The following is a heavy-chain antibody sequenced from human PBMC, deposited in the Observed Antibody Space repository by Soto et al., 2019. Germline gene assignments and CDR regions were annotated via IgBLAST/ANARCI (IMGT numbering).Heavy chain of an antibody. Sequence: PGGSLRLSCAASGFNFSGSVIHWVRQASGKGLEWVGRIRTKTYNYATAYAASVEGRFTASRDDSKNTAYLQMNNLKNEDTAVYYCSRLVVWGQGSLVTVSS. J-gene: IGHJ4*02. D-gene: IGHD2-15*01. CDR2: IRTKTYNYAT. CDR1: GFNFSGSV. CDR3: SRLVV. V-gene: IGHV3-73*01.